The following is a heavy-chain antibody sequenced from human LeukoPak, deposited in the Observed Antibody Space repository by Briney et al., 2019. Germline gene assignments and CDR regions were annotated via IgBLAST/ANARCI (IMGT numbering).Heavy chain of an antibody. CDR2: ISYDGNKK. CDR1: GFTFNNYA. V-gene: IGHV3-30*04. CDR3: ARGRGSTSSYFDY. Sequence: SGGSLRLSCAASGFTFNNYAIHWVRQAPGKGLEWVAVISYDGNKKYYADSVRGRFTISRDNSNYTLFLHMNSLRAEDTAVYYCARGRGSTSSYFDYWGQGTLVTVSS. D-gene: IGHD2-2*01. J-gene: IGHJ4*02.